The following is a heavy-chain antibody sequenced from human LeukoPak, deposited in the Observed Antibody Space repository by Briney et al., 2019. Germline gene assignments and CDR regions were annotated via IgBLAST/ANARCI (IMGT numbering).Heavy chain of an antibody. Sequence: GASVKVSCKASGYTFTNYGISWVRQAPGQGLEWMGWISAYNGNTNYAQKLQGRVTMTTDTSTSTAYMELRSLKASDTAMYYCARHRGIGXYXYYGMDVWGQGTTVTVSS. J-gene: IGHJ6*02. CDR2: ISAYNGNT. CDR1: GYTFTNYG. V-gene: IGHV1-18*01. CDR3: ARHRGIGXYXYYGMDV.